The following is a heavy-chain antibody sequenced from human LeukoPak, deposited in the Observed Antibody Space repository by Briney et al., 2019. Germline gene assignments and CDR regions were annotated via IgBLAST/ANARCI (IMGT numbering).Heavy chain of an antibody. CDR3: ATGNYHGFDI. V-gene: IGHV3-74*01. D-gene: IGHD3-16*02. Sequence: GGSLRLSCAASGFTFSSYWMHWVRQAPGKGLVWVSCLNNDASSIRYADSVRGRFTISRDNAKNTLYLQMNSLRAEDTAVYYCATGNYHGFDIWGQGTMVTVSS. J-gene: IGHJ3*02. CDR2: LNNDASSI. CDR1: GFTFSSYW.